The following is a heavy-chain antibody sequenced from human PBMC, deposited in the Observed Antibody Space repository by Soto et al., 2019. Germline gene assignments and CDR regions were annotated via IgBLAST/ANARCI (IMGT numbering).Heavy chain of an antibody. J-gene: IGHJ4*02. Sequence: GGSLRLSCAASGFTFSSYAMHWVRQAPGKGLEWVAVISYDGSNKYYADSVKGRFTISRDNSKNTLYLQMNSLRAEDTAVYYCARARDVYDILTGLFDYWGQGTLVTVSS. D-gene: IGHD3-9*01. CDR1: GFTFSSYA. V-gene: IGHV3-30-3*01. CDR2: ISYDGSNK. CDR3: ARARDVYDILTGLFDY.